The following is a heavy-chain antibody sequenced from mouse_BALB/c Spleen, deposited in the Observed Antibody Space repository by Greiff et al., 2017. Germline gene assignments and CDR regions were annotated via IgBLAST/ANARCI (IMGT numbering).Heavy chain of an antibody. Sequence: EVQLVESGGGLVKPGGSLKLSCAASGFTFSSYAMSWVRQTPEKRLEWVASISSGGSTYYPDSVKGRFTISRDNARNILYLQMSSLRSEDTAMYYCARDPFYYGYGAMDYWGQGTSVTVSS. CDR1: GFTFSSYA. CDR2: ISSGGST. CDR3: ARDPFYYGYGAMDY. V-gene: IGHV5-6-5*01. D-gene: IGHD1-2*01. J-gene: IGHJ4*01.